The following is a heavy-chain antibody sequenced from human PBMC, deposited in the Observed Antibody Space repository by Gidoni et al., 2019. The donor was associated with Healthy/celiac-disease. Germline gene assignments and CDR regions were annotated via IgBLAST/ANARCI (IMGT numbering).Heavy chain of an antibody. CDR3: ARAGYSGYDFLDY. CDR2: ISSSSSTI. Sequence: EVQLVESGGGLVQHGGSLRLSCAASGFTFSSYSMNWVRQAPGKGLEWVSYISSSSSTIYYADSVKGRFTISRDKAKNSLYLQMNSLRAEDTAVYYCARAGYSGYDFLDYWGQGTLVTVSS. J-gene: IGHJ4*02. D-gene: IGHD5-12*01. V-gene: IGHV3-48*01. CDR1: GFTFSSYS.